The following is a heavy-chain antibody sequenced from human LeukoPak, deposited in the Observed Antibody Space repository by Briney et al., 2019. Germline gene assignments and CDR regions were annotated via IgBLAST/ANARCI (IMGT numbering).Heavy chain of an antibody. V-gene: IGHV3-23*01. CDR1: GFTFRSYA. D-gene: IGHD6-13*01. Sequence: GGSLRLSCEASGFTFRSYAMTWVRQAPGKGLEWVSAISGSGAKTYYADSVKGRFTISRDNSRNTLYLQMYSLRAEDTAVYYCAKDANPIAAAGYYMDVWGKGTTVTVSS. CDR2: ISGSGAKT. CDR3: AKDANPIAAAGYYMDV. J-gene: IGHJ6*03.